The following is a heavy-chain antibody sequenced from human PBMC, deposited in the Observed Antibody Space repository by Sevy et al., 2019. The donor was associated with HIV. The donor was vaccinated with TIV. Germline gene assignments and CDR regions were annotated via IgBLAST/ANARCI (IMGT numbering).Heavy chain of an antibody. V-gene: IGHV3-7*01. CDR1: GFTFGGYW. CDR3: AREGSDGGYLPCYFDA. J-gene: IGHJ4*02. CDR2: INQDRSEK. Sequence: GGSLRLSCVASGFTFGGYWMSWVRQAPGKGLEWVANINQDRSEKYYVDSVKGRFTISRDNAKKSLYMQMNSLRAEDTGIYECAREGSDGGYLPCYFDAWGQGTLVTVSS. D-gene: IGHD5-12*01.